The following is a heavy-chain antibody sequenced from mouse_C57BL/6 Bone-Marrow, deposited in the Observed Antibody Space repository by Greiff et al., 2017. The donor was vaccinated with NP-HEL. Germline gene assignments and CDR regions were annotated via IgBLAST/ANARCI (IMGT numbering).Heavy chain of an antibody. Sequence: DVMLVESGGGLVQPGGSLKLSCAASGFTFSDYYMYWVRQTPEKRLEWVAYISNGGGSTYYPDTVKGRFTISRDNAKNTLYLQMSRLKSEDTAMYYCARQRRSNYVYWYFDVWGTGTTVTVSS. V-gene: IGHV5-12*01. J-gene: IGHJ1*03. CDR2: ISNGGGST. D-gene: IGHD2-5*01. CDR1: GFTFSDYY. CDR3: ARQRRSNYVYWYFDV.